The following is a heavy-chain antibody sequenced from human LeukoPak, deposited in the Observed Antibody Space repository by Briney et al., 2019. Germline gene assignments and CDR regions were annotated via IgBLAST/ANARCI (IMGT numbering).Heavy chain of an antibody. D-gene: IGHD4-11*01. V-gene: IGHV4-39*01. Sequence: PGGSLRLSCAASGFTFSSSAMSWVRQAPGKGLEWIGSIYYSGSTYYNPSLKSRVTISVDTSKNQFSLKLSSVTAADTAVYYCARQDYSNVPSYWGQGTLVTVSS. CDR1: GFTFSSSA. CDR3: ARQDYSNVPSY. CDR2: IYYSGST. J-gene: IGHJ4*02.